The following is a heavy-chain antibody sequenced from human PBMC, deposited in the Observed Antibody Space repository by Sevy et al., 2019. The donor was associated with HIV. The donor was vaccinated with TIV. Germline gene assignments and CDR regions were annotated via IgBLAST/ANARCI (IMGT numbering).Heavy chain of an antibody. Sequence: GGSLRLSCAASGFSFSNYAMHWVRQAPGKGLEWVALISYDGSNKYYADSVKGRFTISRDNSKNTLYLQMNSLRTEDTAVYYSARGGGTAMARDYFVYWGQGTLVTISS. CDR2: ISYDGSNK. V-gene: IGHV3-30*04. CDR3: ARGGGTAMARDYFVY. CDR1: GFSFSNYA. J-gene: IGHJ4*02. D-gene: IGHD5-18*01.